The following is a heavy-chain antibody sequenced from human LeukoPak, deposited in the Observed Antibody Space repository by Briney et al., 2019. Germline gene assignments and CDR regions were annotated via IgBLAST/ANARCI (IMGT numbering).Heavy chain of an antibody. J-gene: IGHJ4*02. CDR2: IYSGGST. CDR3: ASVVPSDY. Sequence: PGGSLRLSCAASGFTFSSYGMHWVRQAPGKGLEWVSVIYSGGSTYYADSVKGRFTISRDNSKNTLYLQMNSLRAEDTAVYYCASVVPSDYWGQGTLVTVSS. V-gene: IGHV3-NL1*01. D-gene: IGHD2-2*01. CDR1: GFTFSSYG.